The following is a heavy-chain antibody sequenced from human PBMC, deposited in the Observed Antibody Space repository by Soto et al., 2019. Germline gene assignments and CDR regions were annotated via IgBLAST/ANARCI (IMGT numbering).Heavy chain of an antibody. CDR3: ATDPTPRRFYGMDV. CDR1: GFTFSDYS. Sequence: EVQLVESGGGLVQPGGSLRLSCAASGFTFSDYSMNWVRRAPGKGLEWVSFISGTSSTIYYADSVKGRFTISRDNAKNSLYLQMNSLRAEDTAVYYCATDPTPRRFYGMDVWGQGTTVTVSS. J-gene: IGHJ6*02. CDR2: ISGTSSTI. V-gene: IGHV3-48*01.